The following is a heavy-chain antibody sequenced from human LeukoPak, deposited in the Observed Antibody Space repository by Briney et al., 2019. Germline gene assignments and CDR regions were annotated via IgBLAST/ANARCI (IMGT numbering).Heavy chain of an antibody. D-gene: IGHD4-17*01. CDR3: ARVRDGDYGYIGFDP. V-gene: IGHV4-31*11. J-gene: IGHJ5*02. CDR1: GGSFSGYY. Sequence: SETLSLTCAVYGGSFSGYYWSWIRQHPGKGLEWIGYIYYSGRTYYNPSLKSRVTISVDTSKNQFSLKLSSVTAADTAVYHCARVRDGDYGYIGFDPWGQGTLVTVSS. CDR2: IYYSGRT.